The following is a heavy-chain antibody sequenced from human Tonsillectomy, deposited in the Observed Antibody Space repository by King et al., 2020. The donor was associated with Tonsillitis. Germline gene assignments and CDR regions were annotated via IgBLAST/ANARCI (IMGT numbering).Heavy chain of an antibody. CDR3: ARDWAAAGTGDY. CDR2: ISYDGSNK. J-gene: IGHJ4*02. Sequence: VQLVESGGGVVQPGRSLRLSCAASGFTFSSYGMHWVRQAPGKGLEWVAVISYDGSNKYYADSVKGRFTISRDNSKNTLYLQMNSLRAEDTAVYYCARDWAAAGTGDYWGQGTLVTVSS. CDR1: GFTFSSYG. V-gene: IGHV3-33*05. D-gene: IGHD6-13*01.